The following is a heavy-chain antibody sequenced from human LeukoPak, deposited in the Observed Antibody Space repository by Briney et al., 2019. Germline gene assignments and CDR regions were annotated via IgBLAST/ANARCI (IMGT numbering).Heavy chain of an antibody. Sequence: GGSLTLSCTASGFNFSSFAMSWVRQAPGKGLERVSAITGTGGSPYSADSVKGRFTISRDNSKNTLYLQMNSLRAEDTAVYYCARLRSSSWPDYWGQGTLVTVSS. D-gene: IGHD6-13*01. CDR2: ITGTGGSP. V-gene: IGHV3-23*01. J-gene: IGHJ4*02. CDR1: GFNFSSFA. CDR3: ARLRSSSWPDY.